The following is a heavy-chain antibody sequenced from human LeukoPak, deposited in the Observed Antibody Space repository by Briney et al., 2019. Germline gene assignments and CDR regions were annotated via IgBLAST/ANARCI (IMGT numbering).Heavy chain of an antibody. Sequence: SETLSLTCTVSGGSISSGGYYWSWIRQPAGKGLEWIGRIYTSGSTNYNPSLKSRVTMSVDTSKNQFSLKLSSVTAADTAVYYCARSEVPYYYYMDVWGKGTTVTVSS. D-gene: IGHD1-14*01. CDR1: GGSISSGGYY. V-gene: IGHV4-61*02. J-gene: IGHJ6*03. CDR3: ARSEVPYYYYMDV. CDR2: IYTSGST.